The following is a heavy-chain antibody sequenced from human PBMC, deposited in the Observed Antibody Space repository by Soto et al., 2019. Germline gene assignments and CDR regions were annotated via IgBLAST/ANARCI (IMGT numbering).Heavy chain of an antibody. CDR2: IYYSGST. CDR3: ARQGQNGYNYVDY. D-gene: IGHD5-12*01. CDR1: GGSISSSSYY. V-gene: IGHV4-39*01. J-gene: IGHJ4*02. Sequence: PSETLSLTCTVSGGSISSSSYYWGWIRQPPGKGLEWIGSIYYSGSTYYNPSLKSRVTISVDTSKNQFSLKLSSVTAADTAVYYCARQGQNGYNYVDYWGQGTLVTVSS.